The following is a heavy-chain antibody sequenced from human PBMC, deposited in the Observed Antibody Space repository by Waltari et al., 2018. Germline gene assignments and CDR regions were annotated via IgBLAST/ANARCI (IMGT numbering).Heavy chain of an antibody. CDR1: GDSVPGNDAT. CDR3: ARYLTEGMGNWFDP. CDR2: AYYRSKWYN. Sequence: QVRLRQSGPRPVKPSQTLSLTCDISGDSVPGNDATWDWVRQSPSRGLELLGRAYYRSKWYNDYAVSVRSRITIIPDTSKNQVSLQLNSVTPEDTAVYYCARYLTEGMGNWFDPWGQGTLVTVSS. D-gene: IGHD3-10*01. V-gene: IGHV6-1*01. J-gene: IGHJ5*02.